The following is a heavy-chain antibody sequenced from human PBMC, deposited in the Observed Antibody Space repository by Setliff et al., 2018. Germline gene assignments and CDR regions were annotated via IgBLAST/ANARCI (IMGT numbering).Heavy chain of an antibody. CDR1: GFTFSSYG. Sequence: GGSLRLSCAASGFTFSSYGMHWVRQAPGKGLEWVAVIWYDGSNKYYADSVKGRFTISRGNSKNTLYLQMNSLRAEDTAVYYCAKGGYCSGGSCYSIHAFDIWGQGTKVTVSS. D-gene: IGHD2-15*01. CDR3: AKGGYCSGGSCYSIHAFDI. V-gene: IGHV3-33*06. CDR2: IWYDGSNK. J-gene: IGHJ3*02.